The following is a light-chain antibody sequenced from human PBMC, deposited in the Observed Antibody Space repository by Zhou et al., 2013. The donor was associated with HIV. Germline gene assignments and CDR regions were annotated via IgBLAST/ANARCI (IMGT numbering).Light chain of an antibody. Sequence: EVVMTQSPATLSVSPGERATLSCRASQSVSSRYLVWYQQKPGQAPRLLIYGASSRATGIPDRFSGSGSGTDFTLTISRLEPEDFAVYYCQLYGSSPELTFGGGTKVEIK. CDR1: QSVSSRY. V-gene: IGKV3-20*01. CDR2: GAS. J-gene: IGKJ4*01. CDR3: QLYGSSPELT.